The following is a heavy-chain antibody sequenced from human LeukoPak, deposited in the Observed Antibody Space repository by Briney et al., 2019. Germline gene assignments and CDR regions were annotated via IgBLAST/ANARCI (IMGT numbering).Heavy chain of an antibody. CDR1: GFTFSSYA. J-gene: IGHJ4*02. V-gene: IGHV3-23*01. CDR2: ISGSGGST. CDR3: AKERPNVLLWFGESPVFDY. Sequence: GGSLRLSCAASGFTFSSYAMSWVRQAPGKGLEWVSAISGSGGSTYYADSVKGRFTISRDNSKNTLYLQMNSLRAEDTAVYYCAKERPNVLLWFGESPVFDYWGQGTLVTVSS. D-gene: IGHD3-10*01.